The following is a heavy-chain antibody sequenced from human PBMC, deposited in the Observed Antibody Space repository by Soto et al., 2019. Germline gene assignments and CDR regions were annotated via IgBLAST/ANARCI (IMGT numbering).Heavy chain of an antibody. CDR1: GFTVSSNY. CDR3: ARNPLIVVVPAAHPHYYYGMDV. V-gene: IGHV3-53*01. D-gene: IGHD2-2*01. CDR2: IYSGGST. J-gene: IGHJ6*02. Sequence: GGSLRLSCAASGFTVSSNYMSWVRQAPGKXLEWVSVIYSGGSTYYADSVKGRFTISRDNSKNTLYLQMNSLRAEATAVYYCARNPLIVVVPAAHPHYYYGMDVWGQGTTVTVSS.